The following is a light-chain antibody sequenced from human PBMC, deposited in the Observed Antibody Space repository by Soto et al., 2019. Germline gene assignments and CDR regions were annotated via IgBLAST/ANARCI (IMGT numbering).Light chain of an antibody. CDR2: EGS. V-gene: IGLV2-23*01. J-gene: IGLJ2*01. Sequence: QSVLTQPASVSGSPGQSITISCTGTSSDVGSYNLVSWYQQHPGKAPKLMIYEGSKRPSGVSNRFSGSKSGNTASLTISGLQAEDEADYYCCSYAGSRKVFGGGTMLTVL. CDR1: SSDVGSYNL. CDR3: CSYAGSRKV.